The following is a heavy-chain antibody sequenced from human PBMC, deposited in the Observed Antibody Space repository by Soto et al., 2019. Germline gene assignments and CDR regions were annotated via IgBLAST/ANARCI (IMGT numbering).Heavy chain of an antibody. CDR2: ISSSGDTT. CDR1: GFTFSSYA. CDR3: AKHTGGSYYSPCDY. V-gene: IGHV3-23*01. J-gene: IGHJ4*02. Sequence: GGSLRLSCAASGFTFSSYAMSWVRQAPGKGLEWVSLISSSGDTTHYADSVKGRFTISRDNSEKTLFVQMISLRAEDTAVYYCAKHTGGSYYSPCDYWGRGTLVTVSS. D-gene: IGHD2-15*01.